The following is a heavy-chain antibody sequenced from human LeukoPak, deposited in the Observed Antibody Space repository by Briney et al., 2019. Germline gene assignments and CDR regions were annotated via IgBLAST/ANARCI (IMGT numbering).Heavy chain of an antibody. CDR2: IYYSGST. D-gene: IGHD1-26*01. Sequence: SETLSLTCTVSSGSISSYYWSWIRQPPGKGLEWIGYIYYSGSTNYNPSLKSRVTISVDTSKNQFSLKLSSVTAADTAVYYCARRSPTTVDYWGQGTLVTVSS. V-gene: IGHV4-59*08. CDR1: SGSISSYY. J-gene: IGHJ4*02. CDR3: ARRSPTTVDY.